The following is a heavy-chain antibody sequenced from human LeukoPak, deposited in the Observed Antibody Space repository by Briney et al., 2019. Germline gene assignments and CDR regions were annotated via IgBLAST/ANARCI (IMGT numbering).Heavy chain of an antibody. CDR3: TTWSRPGGYFRGWYLDL. D-gene: IGHD3-22*01. CDR1: GDSLTKLS. CDR2: FDPEYDDP. V-gene: IGHV1-24*01. J-gene: IGHJ2*01. Sequence: ASVKVSCKVSGDSLTKLSIHWVRQAPIKGLEWMGTFDPEYDDPVYAQKFQGRVTMTKDTSTDTAYMELSSLKSEDTAVYYCTTWSRPGGYFRGWYLDLWGRGTLVTVSS.